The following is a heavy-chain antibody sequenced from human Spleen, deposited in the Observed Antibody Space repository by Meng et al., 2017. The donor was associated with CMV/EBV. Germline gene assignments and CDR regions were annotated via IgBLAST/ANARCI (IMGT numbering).Heavy chain of an antibody. CDR3: ARDGERCSSTICYIVYFDY. V-gene: IGHV3-30*04. CDR1: TFSSYA. D-gene: IGHD2-2*02. Sequence: TFSSYAMHWGRQAPGKGLEWVAVISYDGSNKYYADSVKGRFTISRDNSKNTLYLQMNSLRAEDTAVYYCARDGERCSSTICYIVYFDYWGQGALVTVSS. J-gene: IGHJ4*02. CDR2: ISYDGSNK.